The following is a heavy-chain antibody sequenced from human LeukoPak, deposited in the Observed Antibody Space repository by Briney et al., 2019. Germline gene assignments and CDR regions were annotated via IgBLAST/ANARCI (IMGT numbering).Heavy chain of an antibody. CDR2: VSGGADNS. V-gene: IGHV3-23*01. J-gene: IGHJ4*02. CDR1: GFRFRLHS. D-gene: IGHD3-22*01. CDR3: AKMHSSAYYVDY. Sequence: GGSLRLSCESTGFRFRLHSMTWVRQAAGKGLEWVSSVSGGADNSYYADSVKGRFTVSRDYSKNTLYLQMNSLRAEDTAVYYCAKMHSSAYYVDYWGQGTLVTVSS.